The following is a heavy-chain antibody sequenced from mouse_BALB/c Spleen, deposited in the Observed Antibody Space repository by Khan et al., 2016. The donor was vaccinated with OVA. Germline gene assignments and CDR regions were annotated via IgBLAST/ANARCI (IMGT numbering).Heavy chain of an antibody. CDR3: ARLEDI. CDR1: GFSLTSYG. CDR2: IWAGGST. J-gene: IGHJ2*01. Sequence: QVQLKESGPGLVAPSQSLSITCTVSGFSLTSYGVHWVRQPPGKGLEWLGVIWAGGSTNYNSALMSRLSISKDNSKSQVFYNMDSLQTYDTAMYYCARLEDIWGQGTTRTVSA. D-gene: IGHD1-3*01. V-gene: IGHV2-9*02.